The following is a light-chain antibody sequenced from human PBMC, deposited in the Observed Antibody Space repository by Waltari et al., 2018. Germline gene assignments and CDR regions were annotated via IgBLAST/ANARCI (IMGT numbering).Light chain of an antibody. Sequence: QSALTQPASVSGSPGQSITISCTGTSTDIGFSDYVSWYQHHPGKAPKVMIYDVTKRPSGVSNRFSGSKSGNTASLTISGLQAEDEADYYCCSYAGNNYVLFGGGTKLTVL. V-gene: IGLV2-23*02. J-gene: IGLJ2*01. CDR1: STDIGFSDY. CDR2: DVT. CDR3: CSYAGNNYVL.